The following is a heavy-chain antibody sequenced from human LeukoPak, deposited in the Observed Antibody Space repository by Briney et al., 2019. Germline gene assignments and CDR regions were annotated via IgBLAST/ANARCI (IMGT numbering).Heavy chain of an antibody. CDR1: GFTLSSNY. CDR2: IYSGGST. Sequence: PGGSLRLSCAASGFTLSSNYMSGVRQAPGRGLEGVALIYSGGSTYYADSVKGRFTISRDNPKNTLYLQMNSLRDEDAVVYYCARVPFYDSSGYSDYWGQGTLVTVSS. D-gene: IGHD3-22*01. CDR3: ARVPFYDSSGYSDY. J-gene: IGHJ4*02. V-gene: IGHV3-53*01.